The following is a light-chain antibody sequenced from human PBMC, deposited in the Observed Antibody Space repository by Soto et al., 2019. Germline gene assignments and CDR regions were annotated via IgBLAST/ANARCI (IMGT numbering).Light chain of an antibody. CDR3: QQYNSYSWT. CDR1: QSISSW. Sequence: DIHMTQSPSTLSASVGARVTITCRPSQSISSWLAWYQQKPGKAPKLLIYKASSLESGVPSRFSGSGSGTEFTLTISSLQPDDFATYYCQQYNSYSWTFGQGTKV. V-gene: IGKV1-5*03. CDR2: KAS. J-gene: IGKJ1*01.